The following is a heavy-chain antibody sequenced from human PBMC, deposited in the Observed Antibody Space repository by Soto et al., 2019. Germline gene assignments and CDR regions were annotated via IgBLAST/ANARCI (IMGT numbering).Heavy chain of an antibody. V-gene: IGHV3-23*01. CDR1: GFTFGTSG. CDR2: LSGGGNNT. CDR3: AKDLLTVVTPDFDY. J-gene: IGHJ4*02. Sequence: GGSLRLSCVASGFTFGTSGMSWVRQAPGKGLEWISGLSGGGNNTDTKYADSVKGRFTISRDNAKNSLYLQMNSLRADDTALYYCAKDLLTVVTPDFDYWGQGTLVTVS. D-gene: IGHD2-21*02.